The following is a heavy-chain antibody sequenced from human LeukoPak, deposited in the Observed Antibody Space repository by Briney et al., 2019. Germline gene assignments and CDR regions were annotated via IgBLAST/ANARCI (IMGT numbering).Heavy chain of an antibody. V-gene: IGHV1-18*01. CDR1: GYTFTSYG. J-gene: IGHJ4*02. CDR3: ARDRLGYSSSWYLLLGY. Sequence: GASVKVSCKASGYTFTSYGIIWVRQAPGQGLEWMGWISAYNGNTNYAQKLQGRVTMTTDTSTSTAYMELRSLRSDDTAVYYCARDRLGYSSSWYLLLGYWGQGTLVTVSS. D-gene: IGHD6-13*01. CDR2: ISAYNGNT.